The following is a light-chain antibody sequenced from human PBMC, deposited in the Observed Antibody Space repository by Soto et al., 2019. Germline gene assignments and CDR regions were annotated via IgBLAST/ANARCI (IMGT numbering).Light chain of an antibody. CDR2: AAS. Sequence: DIQMTQSPSSLSASVGDRVTITCRASQSISSYLNWYQQKPGKAPKLLIYAASSLQSGVPSRFSGSGSGTDFTLTISSLQPEDFATYYCQQSYNPPLYTFARGPSWRSN. CDR1: QSISSY. V-gene: IGKV1-39*01. J-gene: IGKJ2*01. CDR3: QQSYNPPLYT.